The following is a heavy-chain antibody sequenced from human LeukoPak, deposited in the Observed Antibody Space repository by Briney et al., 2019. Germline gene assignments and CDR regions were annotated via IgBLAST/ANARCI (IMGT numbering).Heavy chain of an antibody. CDR3: AKLGSSSDF. V-gene: IGHV3-30*18. D-gene: IGHD6-13*01. Sequence: GGSLRLSCAASGCTFSSYGIRWVRQAPGKGLEWVAVISYDGSNKYYADSVKGRFTISRDNSKNTLYLQMNSLRAEDTAVYYCAKLGSSSDFWGQGTLVTVSS. J-gene: IGHJ4*02. CDR2: ISYDGSNK. CDR1: GCTFSSYG.